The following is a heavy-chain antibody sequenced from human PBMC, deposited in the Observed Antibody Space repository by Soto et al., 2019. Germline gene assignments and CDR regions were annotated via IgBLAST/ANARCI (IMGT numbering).Heavy chain of an antibody. CDR2: INPNSGGT. CDR1: GYTFTGYY. CDR3: ARGVDHSGYHGDDAFDI. V-gene: IGHV1-2*04. D-gene: IGHD3-22*01. Sequence: QVQLVQSGAEVKKPGASVKVSCKASGYTFTGYYMHWVRQAPGQGLEWMGWINPNSGGTNYAQKFQGWDTMTRDTSIRTDYMEMSRLRSDDTAVYYCARGVDHSGYHGDDAFDIWGQGTMVTVSS. J-gene: IGHJ3*02.